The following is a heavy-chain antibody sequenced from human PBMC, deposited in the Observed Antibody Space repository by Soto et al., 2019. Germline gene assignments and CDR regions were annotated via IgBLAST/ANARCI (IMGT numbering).Heavy chain of an antibody. Sequence: GGSLRLSCAASGFTVSSNYMSWVRQAPGKGLEWVSAISSNGGSTYYANSVKGRFTISRDNSKNTLYLQMGSLRAEDMAVYYCARERDYIWGSYRYDAFDIWGQGTMVTVSS. D-gene: IGHD3-16*02. CDR2: ISSNGGST. CDR1: GFTVSSNY. CDR3: ARERDYIWGSYRYDAFDI. V-gene: IGHV3-64*01. J-gene: IGHJ3*02.